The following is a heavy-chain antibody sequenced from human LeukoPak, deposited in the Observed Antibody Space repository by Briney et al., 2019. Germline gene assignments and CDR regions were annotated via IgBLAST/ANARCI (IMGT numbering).Heavy chain of an antibody. CDR2: ISGSGGST. Sequence: PGASLRLSCAASGFTFSSYAMSWVRQAPGKGLEWVSAISGSGGSTYYADSVKGRFTISRDNSKNTLYLQMNRLRAEDTAVYYCAKASRYSSGWYWFDPWGQGTLVTVSS. CDR1: GFTFSSYA. J-gene: IGHJ5*02. CDR3: AKASRYSSGWYWFDP. V-gene: IGHV3-23*01. D-gene: IGHD6-19*01.